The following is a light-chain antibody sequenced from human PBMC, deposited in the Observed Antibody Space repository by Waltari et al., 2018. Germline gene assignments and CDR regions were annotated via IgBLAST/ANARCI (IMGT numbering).Light chain of an antibody. Sequence: QSALTQPPSVSGSPGQSVTISCTGTSSDVGSYNRVSWYQQPPDTAPKLIIYEVSDRPSGVPVRFSGSKSANTAFLTISGLQAEDEADYFCSSYTSSSTWVFGTGTKVTVL. J-gene: IGLJ1*01. CDR2: EVS. CDR1: SSDVGSYNR. CDR3: SSYTSSSTWV. V-gene: IGLV2-18*02.